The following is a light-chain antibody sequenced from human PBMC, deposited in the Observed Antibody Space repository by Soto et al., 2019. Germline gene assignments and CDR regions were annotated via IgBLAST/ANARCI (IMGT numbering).Light chain of an antibody. CDR3: QQYSGLPPWT. J-gene: IGKJ1*01. CDR2: DAS. CDR1: QSISKL. Sequence: DIQMTQSPSTLSTSVGDRVTITCRASQSISKLLAWYQQKPGKAPKLLIFDASSLNGGVPPRFSGSGSGTEFTLTISSRQPDDFATYYCQQYSGLPPWTFGQGTKVEIK. V-gene: IGKV1-5*01.